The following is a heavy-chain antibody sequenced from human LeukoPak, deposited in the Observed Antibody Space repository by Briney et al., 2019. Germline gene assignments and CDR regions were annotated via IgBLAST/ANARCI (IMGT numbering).Heavy chain of an antibody. V-gene: IGHV3-33*01. J-gene: IGHJ3*02. Sequence: GRSLRLSCAASGFTFSSYGMHWVRQAPGKGLEWVAVIWYDGSNKYYADSVKGRFTISRDNSKNTLYLKMNSLRTEDTAVYYCARDPKGGYSYGWGAFDIWGHGTMVTVSS. CDR3: ARDPKGGYSYGWGAFDI. CDR2: IWYDGSNK. D-gene: IGHD5-18*01. CDR1: GFTFSSYG.